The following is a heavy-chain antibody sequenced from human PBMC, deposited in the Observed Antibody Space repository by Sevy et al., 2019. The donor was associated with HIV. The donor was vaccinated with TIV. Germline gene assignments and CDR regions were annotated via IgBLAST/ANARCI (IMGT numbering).Heavy chain of an antibody. CDR3: VRVLWDVLVVPAATPSPWLDS. CDR2: IDPRGKER. Sequence: GGSLRLSCAASAFTFSSYSMNWVRQAPGKGLEWVASIDPRGKERDHLDSLKGRFTISRDNAKNSLYLEMHSLKAEDTALYYCVRVLWDVLVVPAATPSPWLDSWGQGTLVTVSS. D-gene: IGHD3-16*02. V-gene: IGHV3-7*01. J-gene: IGHJ5*01. CDR1: AFTFSSYS.